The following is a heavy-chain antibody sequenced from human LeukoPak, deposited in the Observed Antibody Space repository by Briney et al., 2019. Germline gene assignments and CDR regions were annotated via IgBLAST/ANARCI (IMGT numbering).Heavy chain of an antibody. J-gene: IGHJ6*02. Sequence: GGSLRLSCAASGFTFSSYWMNWACQAPGKGLEWVASINHNGNVNYYVDSVKGRFTISRDNAKNSLYLQMSNLRAEDTAVYFCARGNGGYDFWSGYYYYYYYGMDVWGQGTTVTVSS. CDR1: GFTFSSYW. CDR2: INHNGNVN. D-gene: IGHD3-3*01. CDR3: ARGNGGYDFWSGYYYYYYYGMDV. V-gene: IGHV3-7*03.